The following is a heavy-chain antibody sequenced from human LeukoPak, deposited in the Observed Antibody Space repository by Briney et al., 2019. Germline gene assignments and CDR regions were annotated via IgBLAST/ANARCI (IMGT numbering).Heavy chain of an antibody. CDR2: ISGSGGST. J-gene: IGHJ5*02. CDR1: GFTFSSYA. Sequence: GGSLRLSCAASGFTFSSYAMSWVRQAPGKGLEWVLAISGSGGSTYYADSVKGRFTISRDNCKNTLYLQMNSLRAEDTAVYYCAKDPGELGIYYDSRWFDPWGQGTLVTVSS. V-gene: IGHV3-23*01. CDR3: AKDPGELGIYYDSRWFDP. D-gene: IGHD3-22*01.